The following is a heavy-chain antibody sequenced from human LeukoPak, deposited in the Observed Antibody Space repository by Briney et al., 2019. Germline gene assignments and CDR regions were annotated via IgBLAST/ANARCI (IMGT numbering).Heavy chain of an antibody. CDR2: INAANGYS. CDR1: GYTFSNYA. V-gene: IGHV1-3*03. D-gene: IGHD5-24*01. J-gene: IGHJ4*02. CDR3: AIRDGHTDH. Sequence: ASVKVSCKASGYTFSNYAMHWVRQAPGQRPEWLGWINAANGYSKYSQELQGRVIITRDTSASTAYMELSSLRSEDMAIYYCAIRDGHTDHWGQGTLVTVSS.